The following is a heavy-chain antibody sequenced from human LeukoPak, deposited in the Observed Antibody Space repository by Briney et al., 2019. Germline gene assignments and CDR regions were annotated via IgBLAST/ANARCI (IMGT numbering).Heavy chain of an antibody. CDR2: IYYSGST. CDR3: ARGSPTYDSSGPHFDY. Sequence: SETLSLTCTVSGGSISSGDYYWSWIRQPPGKGLEWIGYIYYSGSTYYNPSLKSRVTISVDTSKNQFSLKLSAVTAADTAVYYCARGSPTYDSSGPHFDYWGQGTLVTVSS. D-gene: IGHD3-22*01. CDR1: GGSISSGDYY. V-gene: IGHV4-30-4*01. J-gene: IGHJ4*02.